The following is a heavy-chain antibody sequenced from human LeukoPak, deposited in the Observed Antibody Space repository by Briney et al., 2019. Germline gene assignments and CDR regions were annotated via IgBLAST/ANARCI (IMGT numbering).Heavy chain of an antibody. V-gene: IGHV4-38-2*02. Sequence: SETLSLTCTVSGYSISSGYYWGWIRQPPGKGLEWIGSIYHSGSTYYNPSLKSRVTRSVDTSKNQFSLKLSSVTAADTAVYYCARLLGENDAFDIWGQGTMVTVSS. CDR1: GYSISSGYY. CDR3: ARLLGENDAFDI. D-gene: IGHD3-16*01. CDR2: IYHSGST. J-gene: IGHJ3*02.